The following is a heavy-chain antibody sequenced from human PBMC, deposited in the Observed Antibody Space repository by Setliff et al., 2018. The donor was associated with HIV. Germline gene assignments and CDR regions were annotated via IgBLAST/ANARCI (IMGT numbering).Heavy chain of an antibody. D-gene: IGHD3-22*01. J-gene: IGHJ4*01. CDR2: INPKSGDT. Sequence: ASVKVSCKTSGYTFSDYYMHWVRQAPGQGLEWMGWINPKSGDTKYAQKFQGRVTMTRDTSISTVYMELSRLRSDDTAVYYFTRGGSSGYFEYWGHGTLVTVSS. V-gene: IGHV1-2*02. CDR1: GYTFSDYY. CDR3: TRGGSSGYFEY.